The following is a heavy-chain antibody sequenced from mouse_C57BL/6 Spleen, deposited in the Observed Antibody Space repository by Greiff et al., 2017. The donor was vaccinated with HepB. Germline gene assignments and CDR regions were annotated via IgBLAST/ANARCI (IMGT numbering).Heavy chain of an antibody. CDR3: ARGGYDGYYFYFDY. V-gene: IGHV1-80*01. D-gene: IGHD2-3*01. CDR2: IYPGDGDT. J-gene: IGHJ2*01. CDR1: GYAFSSYW. Sequence: QVQLKQSGAELVKPGASVKISCKASGYAFSSYWMNWVKQRPGKGLEWIGQIYPGDGDTNYNGKFKGKATLTADKSSSTAYMQLSSLTSEDSAVYFCARGGYDGYYFYFDYWGQGTTLTVSS.